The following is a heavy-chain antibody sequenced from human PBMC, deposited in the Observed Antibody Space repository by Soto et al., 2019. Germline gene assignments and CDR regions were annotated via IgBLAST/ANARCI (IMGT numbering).Heavy chain of an antibody. D-gene: IGHD3-16*01. V-gene: IGHV3-13*01. CDR2: IESDGDA. Sequence: EVQLVESGGGLVQPGGSLRLSCTASGFTFSSHDMHWVRQVTGKGLEWVSGIESDGDAKYLASVKGRFSISRENAKNSMHLQMKSLRAEDRAVYYCARGGIEGVTWNWFDTWGQGPLVTVSS. CDR3: ARGGIEGVTWNWFDT. CDR1: GFTFSSHD. J-gene: IGHJ5*02.